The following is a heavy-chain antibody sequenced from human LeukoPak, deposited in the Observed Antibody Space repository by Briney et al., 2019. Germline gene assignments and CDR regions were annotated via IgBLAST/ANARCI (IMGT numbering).Heavy chain of an antibody. J-gene: IGHJ4*02. Sequence: GEPLKIPFQGSGFRFSSYWIGWGRPMPGKGVEWKGIIYPGDSDTRYSTSFQGQVNLSADQSIRTAYLPWSSLKASDPALYYCSILCPIVYCSGDFDYWGQGTLVTVSS. CDR1: GFRFSSYW. CDR2: IYPGDSDT. D-gene: IGHD2-15*01. CDR3: SILCPIVYCSGDFDY. V-gene: IGHV5-51*01.